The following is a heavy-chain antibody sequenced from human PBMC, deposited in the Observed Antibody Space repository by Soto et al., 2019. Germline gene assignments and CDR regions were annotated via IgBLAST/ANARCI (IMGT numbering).Heavy chain of an antibody. D-gene: IGHD3-3*01. CDR2: IFYSGSF. V-gene: IGHV4-31*03. CDR3: ARAPETPPILGVVRPYFFNY. CDR1: GDSISSGGSY. J-gene: IGHJ4*02. Sequence: QVQLQESGPGLVKPSQTLSLTCTVSGDSISSGGSYWSWIRQRPGKGLEWIGYIFYSGSFYYTPYPKGRVMISPDTTKHQFSLRLTSVTAADTAVYYCARAPETPPILGVVRPYFFNYWGQGTLVTVSS.